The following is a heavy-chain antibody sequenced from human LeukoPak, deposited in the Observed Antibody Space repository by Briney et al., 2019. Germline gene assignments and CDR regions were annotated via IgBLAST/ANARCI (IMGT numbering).Heavy chain of an antibody. Sequence: ASVKVSCKASGYTFTSYGISWVRQAPGQGLEWMGWISAYNGNTNYAQKLQGRVTMTTDTSTSTAYMELSSLRSEDTAVYYCASGIVVVPAAYGSLAFDIWGQGTMVTVSS. J-gene: IGHJ3*02. D-gene: IGHD2-2*01. CDR2: ISAYNGNT. CDR3: ASGIVVVPAAYGSLAFDI. V-gene: IGHV1-18*01. CDR1: GYTFTSYG.